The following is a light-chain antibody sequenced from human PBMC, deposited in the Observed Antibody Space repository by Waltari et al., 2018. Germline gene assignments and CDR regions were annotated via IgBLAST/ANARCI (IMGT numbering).Light chain of an antibody. V-gene: IGKV3-15*01. CDR3: QQHNNWPPWT. CDR2: GAS. CDR1: QSVSSN. Sequence: EIVMTQSPATLSVSPGERATLSCRASQSVSSNLAWYQQKPGQAPRLRIYGASTRATGIPARFSGSGSGTEFTLTISSLQSEDFAVYYCQQHNNWPPWTFGQGTKVEIK. J-gene: IGKJ1*01.